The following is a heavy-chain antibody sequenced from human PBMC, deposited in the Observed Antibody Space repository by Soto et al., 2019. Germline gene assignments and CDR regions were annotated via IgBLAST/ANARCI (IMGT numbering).Heavy chain of an antibody. CDR3: AKGRGDYFPFDY. CDR2: IGASDGGT. D-gene: IGHD4-17*01. Sequence: GGSLRLSCAASGFTFSECEMSWVRQSPERGLEWVSAIGASDGGTYYADSVQGRFTISRDNSRNTVYLQMHSLRAEDTAIYYCAKGRGDYFPFDYWGQGSLVTVSS. J-gene: IGHJ4*02. CDR1: GFTFSECE. V-gene: IGHV3-23*01.